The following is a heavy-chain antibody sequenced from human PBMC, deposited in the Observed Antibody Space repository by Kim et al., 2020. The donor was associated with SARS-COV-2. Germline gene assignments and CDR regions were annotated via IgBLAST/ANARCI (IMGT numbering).Heavy chain of an antibody. CDR3: ATGLVRFDY. V-gene: IGHV1-2*02. Sequence: GGTNYAQKVQGRVTMTRDTSISTAYMELSRLRSDDTAVYYCATGLVRFDYWGQGTLITVSS. J-gene: IGHJ4*02. CDR2: GGT. D-gene: IGHD6-19*01.